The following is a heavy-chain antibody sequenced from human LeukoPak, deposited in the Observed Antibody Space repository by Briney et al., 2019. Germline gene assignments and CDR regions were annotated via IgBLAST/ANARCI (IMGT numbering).Heavy chain of an antibody. J-gene: IGHJ5*02. D-gene: IGHD3-10*01. Sequence: GSLSLSCTASGFTFGDYSMSWVRQAPGKGLEWIGYIYYSGSTNYKPSLKSRVTISVDTSKNQFSLKLSSVTAADTAVYYCARGGYYGSGNDFRFDPWGQGTLVTVSS. V-gene: IGHV4-59*01. CDR3: ARGGYYGSGNDFRFDP. CDR1: GFTFGDYS. CDR2: IYYSGST.